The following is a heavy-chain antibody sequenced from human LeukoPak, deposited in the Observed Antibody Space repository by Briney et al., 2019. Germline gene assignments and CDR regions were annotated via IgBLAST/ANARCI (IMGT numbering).Heavy chain of an antibody. V-gene: IGHV1-69-2*01. Sequence: ASVKVSCKASGYTFSDYYIHWVQQAPGKGREWMGRVDPEDGETIYAEKFQGRVTITADTSTDTAYMELSSLRSEDRAVYYCTTGSSTGEWLPLYYMDVWGKGTTVTVSS. J-gene: IGHJ6*03. CDR3: TTGSSTGEWLPLYYMDV. CDR1: GYTFSDYY. CDR2: VDPEDGET. D-gene: IGHD3-3*01.